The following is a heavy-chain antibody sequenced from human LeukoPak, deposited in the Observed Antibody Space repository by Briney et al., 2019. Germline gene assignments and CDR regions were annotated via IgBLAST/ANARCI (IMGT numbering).Heavy chain of an antibody. D-gene: IGHD2-2*01. CDR2: IIPILGIA. V-gene: IGHV1-69*04. CDR1: GGTFSSYA. Sequence: ASVKVSCKASGGTFSSYAISWVRQAPGQGLEWMGRIIPILGIANYAQKFQGRVTITADKSTSTAYMELSSLRSEDTAVYYCARDGGVVVPADSSDAFDIWGQGTMVTVSS. CDR3: ARDGGVVVPADSSDAFDI. J-gene: IGHJ3*02.